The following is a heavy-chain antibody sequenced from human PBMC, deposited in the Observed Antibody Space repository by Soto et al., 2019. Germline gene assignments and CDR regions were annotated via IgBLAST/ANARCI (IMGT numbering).Heavy chain of an antibody. CDR3: ARGLAPYKNNWFDP. J-gene: IGHJ5*02. Sequence: EASVKVSCKASGGTFSSYAISWVRQAPGQGLEWMGGIIPIFGTANYAQKFQGRVTITADESTSTAYMELSSLRSEDTAVYYCARGLAPYKNNWFDPWGQGTLVTVSS. D-gene: IGHD1-1*01. CDR2: IIPIFGTA. CDR1: GGTFSSYA. V-gene: IGHV1-69*13.